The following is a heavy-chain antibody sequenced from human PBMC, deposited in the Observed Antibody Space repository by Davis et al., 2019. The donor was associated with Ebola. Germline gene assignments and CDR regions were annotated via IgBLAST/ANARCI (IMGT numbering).Heavy chain of an antibody. V-gene: IGHV4-59*11. D-gene: IGHD3-3*01. CDR3: ARAPGGFGVVITLGGMDV. Sequence: PSETLSLTCTVSGGSISSHYWSWIRQPPGKGLEWIGYIYYSGSTNYNPSLKSRVTISVDTSKNQFSLKLSSVTAADTAVYYCARAPGGFGVVITLGGMDVWGQGTTVTVSS. CDR1: GGSISSHY. J-gene: IGHJ6*02. CDR2: IYYSGST.